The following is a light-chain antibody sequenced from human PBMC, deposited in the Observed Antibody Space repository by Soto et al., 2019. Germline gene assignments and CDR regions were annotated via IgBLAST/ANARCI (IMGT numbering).Light chain of an antibody. CDR1: TGAVTTNFF. CDR3: LLYYSRALY. V-gene: IGLV7-43*01. Sequence: QSVVTQEPSLTVSPGETVTLTCASSTGAVTTNFFASWFQQKAGQSPRALISSTTTRYSWTPARFSGSLLGGKAALTLSGAQPEDEASYYCLLYYSRALYFGGGTKVTVL. CDR2: STT. J-gene: IGLJ2*01.